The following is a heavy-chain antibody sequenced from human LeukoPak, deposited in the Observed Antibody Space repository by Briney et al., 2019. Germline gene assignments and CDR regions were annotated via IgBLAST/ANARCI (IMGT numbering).Heavy chain of an antibody. CDR2: IFYRSRWHN. Sequence: SQTLSLTCSISGDSVSSDSAAWNWIRQSPSRGLEWLGRIFYRSRWHNDYPLSVRSRITINPDTSKNQFSLQLNYVTPDDTAVYYCARVRGGSVDYWGQGTLVTVSS. V-gene: IGHV6-1*01. D-gene: IGHD3-16*01. CDR1: GDSVSSDSAA. J-gene: IGHJ4*02. CDR3: ARVRGGSVDY.